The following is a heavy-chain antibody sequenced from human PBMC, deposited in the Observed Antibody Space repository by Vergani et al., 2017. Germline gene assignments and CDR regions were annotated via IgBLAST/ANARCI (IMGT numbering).Heavy chain of an antibody. CDR3: ARGRYSSSWYIFDY. D-gene: IGHD6-13*01. V-gene: IGHV3-11*06. J-gene: IGHJ4*02. Sequence: QVQLVESGGGLVKPGGSLRLSCAASGFTFSDYYMSWIRQAPGKGLEWVSYISSSSSYTNYADSVKGRFTISRDNAKNSLYLQMNSLRAEDTPVYYCARGRYSSSWYIFDYWGQGTLVTVSS. CDR1: GFTFSDYY. CDR2: ISSSSSYT.